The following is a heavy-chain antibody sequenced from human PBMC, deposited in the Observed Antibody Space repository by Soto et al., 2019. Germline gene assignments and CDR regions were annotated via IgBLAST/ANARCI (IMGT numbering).Heavy chain of an antibody. D-gene: IGHD6-13*01. CDR2: INPSGGST. CDR3: ARVERSSWYEATYYYYGMDV. V-gene: IGHV1-46*01. J-gene: IGHJ6*02. Sequence: ASVKVSCKASGYTFTSYYMHWVRQAPGQGLEWMGIINPSGGSTSYAQKFQGRVTMTRDTSTSTVYMELSSLRSEDTAVYYCARVERSSWYEATYYYYGMDVWGQGTTVTVS. CDR1: GYTFTSYY.